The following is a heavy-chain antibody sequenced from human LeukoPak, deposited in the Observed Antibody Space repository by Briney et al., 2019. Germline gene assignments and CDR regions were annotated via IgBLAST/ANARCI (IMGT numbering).Heavy chain of an antibody. J-gene: IGHJ4*02. CDR3: ARHLRTPSIAARRRTQVDY. Sequence: PSETLSLTCTVSGGSSSSSSYYWGWIRQPPGKGLEWIGSIYYSGSTYYNPSLKSRVTISVDTSKNQFSLKLSSVTAADTAVYYSARHLRTPSIAARRRTQVDYWGQGTLVTVSS. CDR1: GGSSSSSSYY. CDR2: IYYSGST. V-gene: IGHV4-39*01. D-gene: IGHD6-6*01.